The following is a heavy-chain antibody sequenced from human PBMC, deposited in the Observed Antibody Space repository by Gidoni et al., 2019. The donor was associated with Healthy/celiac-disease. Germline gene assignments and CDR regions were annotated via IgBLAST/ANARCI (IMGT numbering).Heavy chain of an antibody. CDR3: WGYYYGSGFFPIDY. CDR1: GFTFSSYS. Sequence: EVQLVESGGGLVQPGGSLRLSCAASGFTFSSYSMNWVRQAPGKGLEWVSYISSSSSTIYYADSVKGRFTISRDNAKNSLYLQMNSLRAEDTAVYYCWGYYYGSGFFPIDYWGQGTLVTVSS. D-gene: IGHD3-10*01. CDR2: ISSSSSTI. J-gene: IGHJ4*02. V-gene: IGHV3-48*01.